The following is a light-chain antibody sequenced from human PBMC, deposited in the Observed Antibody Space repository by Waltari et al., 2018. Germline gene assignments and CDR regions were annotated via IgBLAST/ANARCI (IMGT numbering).Light chain of an antibody. CDR2: DES. J-gene: IGKJ4*01. V-gene: IGKV3-15*01. Sequence: EIVMTQSPATLSVSPGERATLSCRASQSVRSKLAWYQQKPGQAPRLHIYDESTRATGIPARFSGSGSGTEFTLTISSLQSEDFAVYYCQQYNDWPQLTFGGGTKVEIK. CDR3: QQYNDWPQLT. CDR1: QSVRSK.